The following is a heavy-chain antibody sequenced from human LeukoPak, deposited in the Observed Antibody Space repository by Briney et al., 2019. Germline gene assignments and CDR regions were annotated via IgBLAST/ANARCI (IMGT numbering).Heavy chain of an antibody. CDR2: IYYSGST. V-gene: IGHV4-59*01. D-gene: IGHD2-2*01. Sequence: PSETLSLTCTVSGGSISSYYWSWIGQPPGKGLEWIGYIYYSGSTNYNPSLKSRVTISVDTSKNQFSLKLSSVTAADTAVYYCARVQVVPAAISPSGYYYYGMDVWGKGTTVTVSS. CDR1: GGSISSYY. J-gene: IGHJ6*04. CDR3: ARVQVVPAAISPSGYYYYGMDV.